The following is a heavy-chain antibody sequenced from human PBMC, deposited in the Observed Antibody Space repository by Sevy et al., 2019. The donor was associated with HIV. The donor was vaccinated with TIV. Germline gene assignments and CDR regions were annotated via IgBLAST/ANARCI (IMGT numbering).Heavy chain of an antibody. CDR1: GYTFTSYG. Sequence: ASVKVSCKASGYTFTSYGISWVRQAPGQGLEWMGWISAYNGNTNYAQMLQGRVTITTDTSTSTAYMELRSLRSDDTAVYYCARDLEAYYGSGSYYNDGYYYGMDVWGQGTTVTVSS. CDR2: ISAYNGNT. V-gene: IGHV1-18*01. J-gene: IGHJ6*02. D-gene: IGHD3-10*01. CDR3: ARDLEAYYGSGSYYNDGYYYGMDV.